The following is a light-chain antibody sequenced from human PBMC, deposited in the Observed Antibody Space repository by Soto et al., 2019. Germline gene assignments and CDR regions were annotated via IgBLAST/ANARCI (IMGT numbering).Light chain of an antibody. CDR1: SSNIGHHY. J-gene: IGLJ2*01. CDR2: DNN. CDR3: GTWDNSLSGVL. V-gene: IGLV1-51*01. Sequence: QSVFTQPPSVSAAPGQKVTISCSGNSSNIGHHYVSWYRQLPGTAPKLLIYDNNKRPSGIPDRFSGSQSDTSATLDITGLQTGDEADYYCGTWDNSLSGVLFGGGTKLTVL.